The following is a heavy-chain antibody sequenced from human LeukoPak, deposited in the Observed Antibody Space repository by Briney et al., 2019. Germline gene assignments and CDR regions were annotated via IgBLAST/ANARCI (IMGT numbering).Heavy chain of an antibody. CDR3: ARAYSSSWYYFDY. Sequence: SETLSLTCTVSGYSISSDYYWGWIRQPPGKGLEWIGSFYHSGSTYYNPSLKSRVTISVDTSKNQFSLKLSSVTAADTAVYYCARAYSSSWYYFDYWGQGTLVTVSS. D-gene: IGHD6-13*01. V-gene: IGHV4-38-2*02. CDR1: GYSISSDYY. J-gene: IGHJ4*02. CDR2: FYHSGST.